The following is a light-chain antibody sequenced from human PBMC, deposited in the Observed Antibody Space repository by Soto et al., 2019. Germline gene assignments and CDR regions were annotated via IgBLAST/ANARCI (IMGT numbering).Light chain of an antibody. CDR3: QSYDSSLSPNWV. CDR1: SSNIGAGYD. J-gene: IGLJ3*02. CDR2: GNS. V-gene: IGLV1-40*01. Sequence: QSVLTQPPSVSGAPGQRVTISWTGSSSNIGAGYDVHWYQQLPGTAPKLLIYGNSNRPSGVPDRFSGSKSGTSASLAITGLQAEDEADYYCQSYDSSLSPNWVFGGGTKVTVL.